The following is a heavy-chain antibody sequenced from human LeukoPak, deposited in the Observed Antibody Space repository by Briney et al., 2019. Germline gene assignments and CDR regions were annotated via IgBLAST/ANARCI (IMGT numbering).Heavy chain of an antibody. D-gene: IGHD1-26*01. CDR2: INTNTGNP. CDR1: GYTFTSYA. J-gene: IGHJ6*03. CDR3: ARGRGSSARLGYYFYYTDV. Sequence: ASVKVSCKASGYTFTSYAMNWVRQAPGQGLEWMGWINTNTGNPTYAQGFTGRSVFSLETSVSTSYLQISSLKAEDTAVYYCARGRGSSARLGYYFYYTDVWGKGTTVTVSS. V-gene: IGHV7-4-1*02.